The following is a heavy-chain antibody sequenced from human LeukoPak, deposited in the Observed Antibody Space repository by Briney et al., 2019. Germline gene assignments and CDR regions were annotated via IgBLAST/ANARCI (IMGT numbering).Heavy chain of an antibody. CDR1: GFTFSSYS. CDR3: ARWTGTTLGIYYFMDV. V-gene: IGHV3-48*04. CDR2: ISSSSSTI. D-gene: IGHD1-7*01. J-gene: IGHJ6*03. Sequence: GGSLRLSCAASGFTFSSYSMNWVRQAQGQGQEWLSYISSSSSTIHYADSVKGRFTISRDNAKNSLYLQMNSLRAEDTAVYYCARWTGTTLGIYYFMDVWGKGTTVTVSS.